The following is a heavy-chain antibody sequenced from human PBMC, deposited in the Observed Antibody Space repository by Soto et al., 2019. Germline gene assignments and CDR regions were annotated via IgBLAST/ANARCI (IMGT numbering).Heavy chain of an antibody. Sequence: EVQLVESGGGLVQPGGSLRLSCAASGFTVSSNYMSWVRQAPGKGLEWVSVIYSGGSTYYADSVKGRFTISRDNSKNTLYLQMNSLRAEDTAVYYCARDGGMYAISPPDYWGQGTLVTVSP. V-gene: IGHV3-66*01. CDR2: IYSGGST. J-gene: IGHJ4*02. D-gene: IGHD2-8*01. CDR3: ARDGGMYAISPPDY. CDR1: GFTVSSNY.